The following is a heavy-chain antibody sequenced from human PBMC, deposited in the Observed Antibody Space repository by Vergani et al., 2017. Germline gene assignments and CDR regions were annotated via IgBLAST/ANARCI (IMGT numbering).Heavy chain of an antibody. J-gene: IGHJ3*02. D-gene: IGHD6-19*01. CDR1: GFTFIMHA. CDR3: AKVGRSEVAGTFGAFDI. CDR2: LSASDRRT. V-gene: IGHV3-23*01. Sequence: EVQLLESGGDLVQPGGSLRLSCAASGFTFIMHAMSWVRQAPGKGLEWVSTLSASDRRTHYADSVKGRFTISRDISKNTLFLHMNSLRPEDTVVYYCAKVGRSEVAGTFGAFDIWGQGTMVTVSS.